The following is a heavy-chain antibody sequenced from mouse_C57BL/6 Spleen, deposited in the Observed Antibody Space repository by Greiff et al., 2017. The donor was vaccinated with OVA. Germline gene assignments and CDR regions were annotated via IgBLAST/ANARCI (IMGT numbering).Heavy chain of an antibody. J-gene: IGHJ1*03. CDR3: AHYYGSSYDWYFDV. V-gene: IGHV1-64*01. CDR2: IHPNSGST. CDR1: GYTFTSYW. Sequence: VQLQQPGAELVKPGASVKLSCKASGYTFTSYWMHWVKQRPGQGLEWIGMIHPNSGSTNYNEKFKSKATLTVDKSSSTAYMQLSSLTSEDSAVYYCAHYYGSSYDWYFDVWGTGTTVTVSS. D-gene: IGHD1-1*01.